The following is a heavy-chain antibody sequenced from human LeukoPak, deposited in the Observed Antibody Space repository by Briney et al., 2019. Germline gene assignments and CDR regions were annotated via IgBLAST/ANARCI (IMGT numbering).Heavy chain of an antibody. CDR3: ARDLDSSGYCHVVDS. V-gene: IGHV3-23*01. CDR1: GFTFSSYA. Sequence: PGGSLRLSCADSGFTFSSYAMSWVRQAPGKGLEWVSLISTSGRTHYADSVQGRFTISRDNSKNTLSPHMNSLRAEDTAVYYCARDLDSSGYCHVVDSWGQGALVTVSS. D-gene: IGHD3-22*01. J-gene: IGHJ4*02. CDR2: ISTSGRT.